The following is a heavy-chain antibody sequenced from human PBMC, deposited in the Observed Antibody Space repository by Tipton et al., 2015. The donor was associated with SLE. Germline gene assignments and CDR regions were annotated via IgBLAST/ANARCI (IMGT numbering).Heavy chain of an antibody. J-gene: IGHJ4*02. Sequence: GLVKPSETLSLTCAVYGGSFSVHYWSWSWIRQPPGKGLEWIGEIDHSRSTNYNPSLKSRVTISRDPSKNQFSLRLSSVTAADTAVYYCASGITGTSDYWGQGTLVTVSS. V-gene: IGHV4-34*01. CDR1: GGSFSVHY. CDR2: IDHSRST. CDR3: ASGITGTSDY. D-gene: IGHD1-7*01.